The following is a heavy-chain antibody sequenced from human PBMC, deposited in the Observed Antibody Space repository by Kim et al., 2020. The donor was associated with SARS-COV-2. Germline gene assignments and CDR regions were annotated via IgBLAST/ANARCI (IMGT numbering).Heavy chain of an antibody. CDR1: GFSFSSYG. CDR2: IWYDGNNK. Sequence: GGSLRLSCAASGFSFSSYGMHWVRQAPGKGLEWVAVIWYDGNNKYYGHSVKGRFTISRDNSKNTLYLQMNNLRAGDTAVYYCAKGSVDSSGWYYCDHWGQGTLVTVSS. D-gene: IGHD6-19*01. J-gene: IGHJ4*02. CDR3: AKGSVDSSGWYYCDH. V-gene: IGHV3-33*06.